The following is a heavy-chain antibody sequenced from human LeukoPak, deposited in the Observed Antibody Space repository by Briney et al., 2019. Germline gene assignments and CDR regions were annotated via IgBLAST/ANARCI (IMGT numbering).Heavy chain of an antibody. CDR1: GFTFSSYW. D-gene: IGHD4-17*01. CDR2: INSDGSST. CDR3: ARTTVTTVEPFDY. V-gene: IGHV3-74*01. J-gene: IGHJ4*02. Sequence: PGGSLRLSCAASGFTFSSYWMHWVRQAPGKGLVWVSRINSDGSSTSYADSVKGRFTISRDNAKNTLYLQMNSLRAEDTAVYYCARTTVTTVEPFDYWGQGTLVTVSS.